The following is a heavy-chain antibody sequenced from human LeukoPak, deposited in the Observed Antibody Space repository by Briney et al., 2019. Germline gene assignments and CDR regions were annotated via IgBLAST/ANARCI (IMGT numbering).Heavy chain of an antibody. Sequence: PSQTLSLTCSVSGESISSSRHYWSWIRQPAGKGLEWIGRIYPSGNTNYNPSLKSRATISLDTSNNQFSLNLKSVTAADTAMYYCARDGVVTMELDFWGQGTLATVSS. CDR3: ARDGVVTMELDF. CDR2: IYPSGNT. V-gene: IGHV4-61*02. CDR1: GESISSSRHY. J-gene: IGHJ4*02. D-gene: IGHD3-10*01.